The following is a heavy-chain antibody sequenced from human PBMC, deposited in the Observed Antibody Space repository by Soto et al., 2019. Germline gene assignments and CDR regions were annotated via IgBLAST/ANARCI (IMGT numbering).Heavy chain of an antibody. Sequence: EVQLVESGGGLVQPGGSLRLSCVASGFTFSSSEMYWVRQAPGKGLEWVSYIHPAGQPIFFADSVKGRFTISRDNAKKSVYLQMNSLRAEDTAVYHCARRGSTWGQGTMFTVSS. CDR3: ARRGST. V-gene: IGHV3-48*03. J-gene: IGHJ3*01. CDR1: GFTFSSSE. CDR2: IHPAGQPI. D-gene: IGHD2-2*01.